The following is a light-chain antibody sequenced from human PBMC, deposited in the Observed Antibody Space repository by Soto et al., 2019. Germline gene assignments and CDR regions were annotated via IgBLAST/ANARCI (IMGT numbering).Light chain of an antibody. CDR1: QSLSNY. V-gene: IGKV1-39*01. Sequence: DIQMTQSPSSLSASVGDRVTITCRASQSLSNYLNWFQQKPGNPPKLLIYAASTLQGGVPSRFSGRGSGTDFTLTISSLQPEDFATYHCQQTYSSPETFGQGTKVEI. CDR2: AAS. J-gene: IGKJ1*01. CDR3: QQTYSSPET.